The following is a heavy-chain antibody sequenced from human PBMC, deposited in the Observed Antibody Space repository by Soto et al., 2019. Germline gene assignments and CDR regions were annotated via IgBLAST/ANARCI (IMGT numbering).Heavy chain of an antibody. Sequence: TLSLTCTVSGGSISSVTYYWAWIRQPPGKGLDWVGSIYYSGSTYYNPSLKSRVTISVDTSKNQFSLTLNSVTPADTAVYYCAIVVGGSNFDYWGQGTLVTVSS. CDR3: AIVVGGSNFDY. CDR2: IYYSGST. J-gene: IGHJ4*02. D-gene: IGHD2-15*01. V-gene: IGHV4-39*01. CDR1: GGSISSVTYY.